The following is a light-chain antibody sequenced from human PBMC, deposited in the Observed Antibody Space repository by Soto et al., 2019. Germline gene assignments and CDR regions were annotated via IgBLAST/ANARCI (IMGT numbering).Light chain of an antibody. J-gene: IGLJ1*01. CDR3: QSYDSSLSGSYV. V-gene: IGLV1-40*01. CDR1: SSNIGAGHD. CDR2: DNN. Sequence: QSVLTQPPSVSGAPGQRVTISCTGSSSNIGAGHDVHWYQQLPGTAPKVLIYDNNNRPSGVPDRISGSKSGTSASLAITGLQAEDEADYYCQSYDSSLSGSYVFGTGTKLTVL.